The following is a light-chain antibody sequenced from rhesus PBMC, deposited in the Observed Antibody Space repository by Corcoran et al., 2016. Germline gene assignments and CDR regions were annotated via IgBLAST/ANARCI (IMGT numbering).Light chain of an antibody. V-gene: IGKV1-22*01. Sequence: DIQMTQSPSSLSASVGDTVTITCRASQGISSWLAWYQQEAGKAPKLLIYKASSLQSGVPSRISGSGSGKDFTINISSLQSEDFATYYCQQYSSRPWTFGQGTKVEIK. J-gene: IGKJ1*01. CDR3: QQYSSRPWT. CDR2: KAS. CDR1: QGISSW.